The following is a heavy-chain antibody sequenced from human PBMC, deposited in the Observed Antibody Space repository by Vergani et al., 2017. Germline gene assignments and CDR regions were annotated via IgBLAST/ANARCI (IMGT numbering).Heavy chain of an antibody. J-gene: IGHJ5*02. Sequence: QVQLQESGPGLVKPSETLSLTCTVSGYSISSGYYWGWIRQPPGKGLEWIGSIYHSGSTYYNPSLKSRVTISVDTSKNQFSLKLSSVTAADTAGYYCAGDSEGYVWGSYEAWFDPWGRGTVVTVSA. CDR1: GYSISSGYY. CDR2: IYHSGST. D-gene: IGHD3-16*01. V-gene: IGHV4-38-2*02. CDR3: AGDSEGYVWGSYEAWFDP.